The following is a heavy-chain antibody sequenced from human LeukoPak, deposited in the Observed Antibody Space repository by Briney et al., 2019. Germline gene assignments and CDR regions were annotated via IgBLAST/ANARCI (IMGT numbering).Heavy chain of an antibody. CDR3: ARGVPYNWFDP. CDR1: GGSISSGGYS. V-gene: IGHV4-30-2*01. Sequence: PSETLSLTCAVSGGSISSGGYSWSWIRQPPGKGLEWIGYIYHSGSTYYNPSLKSRVTISVDRSKNQSSLKLSSVTAADTAVYYCARGVPYNWFDPWGQGTLVTVSS. J-gene: IGHJ5*02. CDR2: IYHSGST.